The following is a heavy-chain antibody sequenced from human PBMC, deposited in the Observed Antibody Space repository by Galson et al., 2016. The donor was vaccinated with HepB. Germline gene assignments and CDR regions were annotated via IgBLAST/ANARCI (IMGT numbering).Heavy chain of an antibody. CDR2: TWYDEINK. J-gene: IGHJ4*02. Sequence: SLRLSCAASGFTFSIYGMHWVRQAPGKGLEWVAVTWYDEINKYYADSVKGRFTISRDYSKNTLYLQLNSLRVEDTAVYYCARERDYGDYVVFDYWGQGSLATVSS. CDR3: ARERDYGDYVVFDY. CDR1: GFTFSIYG. D-gene: IGHD4-17*01. V-gene: IGHV3-33*01.